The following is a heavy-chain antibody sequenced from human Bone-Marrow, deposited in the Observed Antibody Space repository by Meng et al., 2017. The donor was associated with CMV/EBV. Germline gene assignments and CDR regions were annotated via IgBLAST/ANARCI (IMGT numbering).Heavy chain of an antibody. CDR1: GFTFSSYW. Sequence: GESLKISCAASGFTFSSYWMSWVRQAPGKGLEWVANIKQDGSEKYYVDSVKGRFTISRDNAKNSLYLQMNSLRAEDTAVYYCARKDGEWTHYYYYGMDVWGQGTTFTVSS. CDR3: ARKDGEWTHYYYYGMDV. V-gene: IGHV3-7*01. D-gene: IGHD3-10*01. J-gene: IGHJ6*02. CDR2: IKQDGSEK.